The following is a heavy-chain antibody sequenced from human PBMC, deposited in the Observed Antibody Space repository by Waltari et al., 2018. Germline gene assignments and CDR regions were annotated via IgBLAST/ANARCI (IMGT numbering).Heavy chain of an antibody. CDR3: CSAPDNGGYQIFPQ. CDR1: GFTFGDYA. D-gene: IGHD2-2*01. V-gene: IGHV3-49*04. Sequence: EVQLVESGGGLVQPGRSLRLSCTTSGFTFGDYAMIWVRQAPGKGLEWIGFIRSKTSGGKKKSAASVEGKITILRDKSQSNALLENKQLETGGPTVFFRCSAPDNGGYQIFPQGGQGTLGTVSS. CDR2: IRSKTSGGKK. J-gene: IGHJ1*01.